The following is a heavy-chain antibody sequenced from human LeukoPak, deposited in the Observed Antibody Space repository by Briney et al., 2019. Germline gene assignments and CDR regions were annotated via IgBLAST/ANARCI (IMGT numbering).Heavy chain of an antibody. D-gene: IGHD3-9*01. V-gene: IGHV3-48*03. J-gene: IGHJ4*02. CDR2: INNAGSTI. Sequence: PGGSLRLSCAASGFTFSSYEMNWARQAPGKGLEWVSYINNAGSTIYYADSVKGRFTISRDNAKNSLYLQMNSLRAEDTAVYYCARGQYYDILTGYYGPPFDYWGQGTLITVSS. CDR3: ARGQYYDILTGYYGPPFDY. CDR1: GFTFSSYE.